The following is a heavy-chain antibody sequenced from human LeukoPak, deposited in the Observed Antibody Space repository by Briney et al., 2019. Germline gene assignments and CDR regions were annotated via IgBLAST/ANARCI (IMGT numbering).Heavy chain of an antibody. J-gene: IGHJ3*02. V-gene: IGHV1-46*01. CDR1: GCTFTSYY. CDR2: INPSGGST. D-gene: IGHD4-17*01. CDR3: ASSDGDFDAFDI. Sequence: ASVKVSCKASGCTFTSYYMHWVRQAPGQGLEWMGIINPSGGSTSYAQKFQGRVTMTRDTSTSTVYMELSSLRSEDTAVYYCASSDGDFDAFDIWGQGTMVTVSS.